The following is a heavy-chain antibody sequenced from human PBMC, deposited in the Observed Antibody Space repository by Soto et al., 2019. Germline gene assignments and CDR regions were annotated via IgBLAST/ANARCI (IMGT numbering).Heavy chain of an antibody. D-gene: IGHD3-16*01. CDR2: IIPVFDTA. V-gene: IGHV1-69*01. J-gene: IGHJ3*01. CDR1: GGPFGSSA. Sequence: QVQLVQSGADVKKPGSSVKVSCKTSGGPFGSSAISWVRQAPAQGLEWMGEIIPVFDTANYAQNFQGRLTITADEPTGTVFMQLSSLRSEDTAVYFCARLRRDWGDAFDLWGLGTFVNVSS. CDR3: ARLRRDWGDAFDL.